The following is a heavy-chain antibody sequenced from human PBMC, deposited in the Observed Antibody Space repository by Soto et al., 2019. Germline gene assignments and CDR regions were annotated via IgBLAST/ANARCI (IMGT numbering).Heavy chain of an antibody. CDR2: IIPTLGTP. J-gene: IGHJ4*02. CDR1: GGIFSNFA. D-gene: IGHD6-19*01. CDR3: ARVGLGAYDY. Sequence: QVQLVQSGAEVKKPGSSVKVSCKASGGIFSNFAFNWMRQAPGQGLEWMGGIIPTLGTPHYAQKFLGRFTINADESTRTVYMELSSLIVEDTAVYYCARVGLGAYDYWGQGTVVIVSS. V-gene: IGHV1-69*01.